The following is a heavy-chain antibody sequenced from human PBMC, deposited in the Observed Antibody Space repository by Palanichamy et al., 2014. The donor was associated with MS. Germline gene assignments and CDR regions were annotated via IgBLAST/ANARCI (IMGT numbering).Heavy chain of an antibody. CDR2: MNPNSGNT. D-gene: IGHD2-2*01. CDR1: GYIFRNYD. Sequence: QVQLVQSGAEVKEPGASVKVSCKASGYIFRNYDIIWVRQATGQGLEWMGWMNPNSGNTGYAQKFRGRVTMTGDTSITTAYMELSGLKSEDTAVYYCARAVRDQLLSDYWGQRAQVTVSS. V-gene: IGHV1-8*02. CDR3: ARAVRDQLLSDY. J-gene: IGHJ4*02.